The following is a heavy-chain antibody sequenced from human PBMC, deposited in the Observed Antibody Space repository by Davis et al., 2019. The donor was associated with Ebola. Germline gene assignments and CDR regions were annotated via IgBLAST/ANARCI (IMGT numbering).Heavy chain of an antibody. Sequence: GESLKISCAASGFTFSSYWMHWVRQAPGTGLVWVSRINSDGSSTSYADSVKGRFTISRDNAKNTLYLQMNSLRAEDTAVYYCARVRSGSYWRYFDYWGQGTLVTVSS. J-gene: IGHJ4*02. CDR2: INSDGSST. CDR1: GFTFSSYW. V-gene: IGHV3-74*01. CDR3: ARVRSGSYWRYFDY. D-gene: IGHD1-26*01.